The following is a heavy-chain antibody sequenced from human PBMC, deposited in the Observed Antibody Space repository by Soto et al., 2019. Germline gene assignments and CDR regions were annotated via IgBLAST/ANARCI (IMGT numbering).Heavy chain of an antibody. J-gene: IGHJ6*02. CDR2: IIPIFGTA. CDR1: GGTFSSYA. V-gene: IGHV1-69*13. CDR3: ARDQSKYYYYYYGMDV. Sequence: SVKVSFKASGGTFSSYAISWVRQAPGQGLEWMGGIIPIFGTANYAQKFQGRVTITADESTSTAYMELSGLRSEDTAVYYCARDQSKYYYYYYGMDVWGQGTTVTVSS.